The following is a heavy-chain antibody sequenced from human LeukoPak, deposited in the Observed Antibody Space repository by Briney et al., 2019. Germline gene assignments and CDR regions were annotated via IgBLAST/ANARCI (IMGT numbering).Heavy chain of an antibody. CDR3: ARVHYSGSGQSSYFDY. V-gene: IGHV4-59*01. Sequence: TETLLLACTVYGGSIRSYHWSWIRLPPGKGLERIGYINYRGRTKYYPSLKSRVTISVDTSKNQFSLQLSSVTAADTAVYFCARVHYSGSGQSSYFDYGGQGSLVTVSS. J-gene: IGHJ4*02. CDR2: INYRGRT. D-gene: IGHD3-10*01. CDR1: GGSIRSYH.